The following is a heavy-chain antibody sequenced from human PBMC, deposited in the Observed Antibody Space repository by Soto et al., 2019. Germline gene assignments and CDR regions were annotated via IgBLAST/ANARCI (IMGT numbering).Heavy chain of an antibody. J-gene: IGHJ4*02. D-gene: IGHD6-19*01. V-gene: IGHV4-61*08. CDR2: IYYNGNT. CDR1: GGSISSGGYS. Sequence: SETLSLTCAVSGGSISSGGYSWSWIRQPPGKGLEWIGYIYYNGNTNYNPSLKSRVTISVDTSENQSSLKLSSVTAADTAVYYCARGSGWYHYWGQGTLVTVSS. CDR3: ARGSGWYHY.